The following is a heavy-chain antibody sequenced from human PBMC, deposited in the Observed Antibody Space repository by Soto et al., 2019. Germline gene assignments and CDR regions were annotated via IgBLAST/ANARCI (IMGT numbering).Heavy chain of an antibody. D-gene: IGHD6-13*01. J-gene: IGHJ4*02. Sequence: KQSQTLSLTCAISGDSVSSNSAAWNWIRQSPSRGLEWLGRTYYRSKWYNDYAVSVKSRITINPDTSKNQFSLQLNSVTPEDTAVYYCARAGIAAAGKQENFDYWGQGTLVTVSS. CDR3: ARAGIAAAGKQENFDY. CDR1: GDSVSSNSAA. V-gene: IGHV6-1*01. CDR2: TYYRSKWYN.